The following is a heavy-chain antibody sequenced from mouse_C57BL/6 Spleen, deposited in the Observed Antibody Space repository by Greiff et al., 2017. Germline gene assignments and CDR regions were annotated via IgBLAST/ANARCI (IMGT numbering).Heavy chain of an antibody. D-gene: IGHD4-1*01. CDR1: GYTFTSYW. CDR3: ARWGLWDVRYFDD. V-gene: IGHV1-55*01. Sequence: QVQLKQPGAELVKPGASVKMSCKASGYTFTSYWITWVKQRPGHGLEWIGDIYPGSGSTNYNEKFKSKATLTVDTSSSTAYMQLSSLTAEDSAVYYCARWGLWDVRYFDDWGQGTTLTVSS. CDR2: IYPGSGST. J-gene: IGHJ2*01.